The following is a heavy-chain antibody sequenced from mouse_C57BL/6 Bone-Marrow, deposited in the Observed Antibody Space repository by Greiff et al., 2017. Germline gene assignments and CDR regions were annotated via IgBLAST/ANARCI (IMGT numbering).Heavy chain of an antibody. J-gene: IGHJ3*01. Sequence: EVNLVESGGGLVQPKGSLKLSCAASGFTFNTYAMHWVRQAPGQGLEWVARIRSKSSNYATYYAVSVKARFTISRDDSQSMLYLQMNNLKTEDTALYYCVGAQSSHYYGSSPFAYWGQGTLVTVSA. CDR2: IRSKSSNYAT. CDR1: GFTFNTYA. V-gene: IGHV10-3*01. CDR3: VGAQSSHYYGSSPFAY. D-gene: IGHD1-1*01.